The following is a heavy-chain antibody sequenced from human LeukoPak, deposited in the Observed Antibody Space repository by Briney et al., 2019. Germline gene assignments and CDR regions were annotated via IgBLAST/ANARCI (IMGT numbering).Heavy chain of an antibody. J-gene: IGHJ4*02. V-gene: IGHV3-23*01. Sequence: GGSLRLSCAASGFTFSSYAMSWVRQAPGQGLEWVSAISGSGGSTYYADSVKGRFTISRDNSKNTLYLQMNSLRAEDTAVYYCAKDHVAGYYFDYWGQGTLVTVSS. CDR2: ISGSGGST. CDR1: GFTFSSYA. D-gene: IGHD6-19*01. CDR3: AKDHVAGYYFDY.